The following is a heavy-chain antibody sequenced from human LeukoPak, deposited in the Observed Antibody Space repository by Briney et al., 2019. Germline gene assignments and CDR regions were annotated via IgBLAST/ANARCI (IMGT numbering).Heavy chain of an antibody. CDR1: GFTFSSYG. J-gene: IGHJ4*02. V-gene: IGHV3-30*02. D-gene: IGHD5-18*01. CDR3: AKEGDTYGYGHGQNDY. Sequence: HPGGSLRLSCAASGFTFSSYGMHWVRQAPGKGLEWVAFIRYDGSNKYYANSVKGRFTISRDNSTNTLYLQMNSLIPEDTAVYFCAKEGDTYGYGHGQNDYGGEGPLVTVSS. CDR2: IRYDGSNK.